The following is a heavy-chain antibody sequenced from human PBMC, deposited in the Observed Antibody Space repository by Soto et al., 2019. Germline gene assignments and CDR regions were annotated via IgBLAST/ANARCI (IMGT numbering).Heavy chain of an antibody. D-gene: IGHD4-17*01. CDR3: TRDPNGDYIGAFDF. J-gene: IGHJ3*01. V-gene: IGHV3-23*01. Sequence: EVQVLESGGGSIQPGGSLSLSCTTSKFIFSTYAMTWVHQAPGEGLEWVSSIRGSGDGTSYADSVRGRFTISRDNSKNSLDLRMNSLRVEDTAVYYCTRDPNGDYIGAFDFWGQGMLATVSS. CDR2: IRGSGDGT. CDR1: KFIFSTYA.